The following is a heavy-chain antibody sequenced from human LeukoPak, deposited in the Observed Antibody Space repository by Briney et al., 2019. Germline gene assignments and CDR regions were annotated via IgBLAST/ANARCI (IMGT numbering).Heavy chain of an antibody. D-gene: IGHD6-6*01. CDR2: IIPIFGTA. Sequence: SVKVSCKASGGTFSSYAISWVRQAPGQGLEWMGGIIPIFGTANYAQKFQGRVTITTDESTSTAYMELSSLRSEDTAVYYCAGEGIAARQYYFDYWGQGTLVTVSS. V-gene: IGHV1-69*05. J-gene: IGHJ4*02. CDR1: GGTFSSYA. CDR3: AGEGIAARQYYFDY.